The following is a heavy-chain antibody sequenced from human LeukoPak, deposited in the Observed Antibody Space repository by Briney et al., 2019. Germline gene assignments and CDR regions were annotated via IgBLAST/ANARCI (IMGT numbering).Heavy chain of an antibody. J-gene: IGHJ4*02. V-gene: IGHV7-4-1*02. CDR3: ARGGSTYYYDSSGYSPYFDY. Sequence: ASVKVSCKASGYTFTSYAMNWVRQAPGQGLEWMGWINTNTGNPTYAQGFTGWFVFSLDTSVSTAYLQISSLKAEDTAVYYCARGGSTYYYDSSGYSPYFDYWGQGTLVTVSS. CDR2: INTNTGNP. CDR1: GYTFTSYA. D-gene: IGHD3-22*01.